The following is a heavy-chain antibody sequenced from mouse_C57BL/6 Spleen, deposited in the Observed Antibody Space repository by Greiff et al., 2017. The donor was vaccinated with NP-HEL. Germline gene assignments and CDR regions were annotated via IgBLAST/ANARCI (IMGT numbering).Heavy chain of an antibody. CDR3: ARIKKIVATYFDY. J-gene: IGHJ2*01. Sequence: QVQLQQSGAELVKAGASVKMSCKASGYTFTSYWMHWVKQRLGQGLEWFAETNPTNGRTYYNEKFKSKATLTVDKSSSTAYMLLSGPTSEDSAVYYCARIKKIVATYFDYSGQGTAPTVSS. CDR2: TNPTNGRT. CDR1: GYTFTSYW. D-gene: IGHD1-1*01. V-gene: IGHV1S81*02.